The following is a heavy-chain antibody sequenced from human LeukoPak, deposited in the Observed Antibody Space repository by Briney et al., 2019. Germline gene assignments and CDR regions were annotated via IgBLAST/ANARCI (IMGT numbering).Heavy chain of an antibody. V-gene: IGHV4-4*07. CDR3: ARDLSTYYYGSGSFDY. Sequence: PSETLSLTGTVSGVSISSYYWSWIRQPAGKGLEWIGRIYTSGSTNYNPSLKSRVTMSVDTSKNQFSLKLSSVNAADTAVYSCARDLSTYYYGSGSFDYWGQGTLVTVSS. CDR1: GVSISSYY. CDR2: IYTSGST. J-gene: IGHJ4*02. D-gene: IGHD3-10*01.